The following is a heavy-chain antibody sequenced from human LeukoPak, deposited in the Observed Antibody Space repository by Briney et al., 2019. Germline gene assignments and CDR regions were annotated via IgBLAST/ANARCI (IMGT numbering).Heavy chain of an antibody. J-gene: IGHJ6*02. D-gene: IGHD3-9*01. CDR2: ISAYNGNT. CDR1: GYTFTSYG. CDR3: AREGPLTGYFDYYYYYGMDV. V-gene: IGHV1-18*01. Sequence: ASVKVSCKASGYTFTSYGISWVRRAPGQGLEWIGWISAYNGNTNYAQKLQGRVTMTTDTSTSTAYMELRSLRSDDTAVYYCAREGPLTGYFDYYYYYGMDVWGQGTTVTVSS.